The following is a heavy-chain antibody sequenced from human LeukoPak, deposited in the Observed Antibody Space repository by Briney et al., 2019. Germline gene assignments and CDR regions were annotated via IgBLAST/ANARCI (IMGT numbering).Heavy chain of an antibody. V-gene: IGHV4-4*07. Sequence: SETLSLTCAVYGGSFSGYYWSWIRQPAGKGLEWIGRIYTSGSTNYNPSLKSRVTMSVDTSKNQFSLKLSSVTAADTAVYYCAREGYYYDSSGYYFSYYYMDVWGKGTTVTISS. J-gene: IGHJ6*03. CDR3: AREGYYYDSSGYYFSYYYMDV. D-gene: IGHD3-22*01. CDR1: GGSFSGYY. CDR2: IYTSGST.